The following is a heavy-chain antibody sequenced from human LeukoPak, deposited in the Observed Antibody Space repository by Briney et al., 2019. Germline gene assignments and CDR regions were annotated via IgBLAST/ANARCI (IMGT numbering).Heavy chain of an antibody. D-gene: IGHD1/OR15-1a*01. V-gene: IGHV4-34*01. CDR3: ARGSEQEGDYFDY. Sequence: PSETLSLTCAVYGGSFSGYYWSWIRQPPGKGLELIGEINHSGSTNYNPSLKSRVTISVDTSKNQFSLKLSSVTAADTAVYYCARGSEQEGDYFDYWGQGTLVTVSS. CDR1: GGSFSGYY. J-gene: IGHJ4*02. CDR2: INHSGST.